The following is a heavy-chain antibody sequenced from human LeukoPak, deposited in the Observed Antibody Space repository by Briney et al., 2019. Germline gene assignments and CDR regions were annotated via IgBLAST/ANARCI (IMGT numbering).Heavy chain of an antibody. CDR1: GGSISGYY. V-gene: IGHV4-59*01. CDR2: IFYSGST. Sequence: PSETLSLTCTVSGGSISGYYWSWIRQPPGKGLEWIGYIFYSGSTNYNPSLKSRVTISVDTSKNQFSLKLSSVTAADTAVYCCARGEWDLLFDYWGQGTLVTVSS. D-gene: IGHD1-26*01. J-gene: IGHJ4*02. CDR3: ARGEWDLLFDY.